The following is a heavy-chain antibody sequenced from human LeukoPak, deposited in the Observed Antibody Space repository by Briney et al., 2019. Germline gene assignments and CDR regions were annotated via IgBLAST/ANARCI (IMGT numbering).Heavy chain of an antibody. V-gene: IGHV4-61*01. CDR2: IYYSGST. Sequence: PSETLSLTCTVSGGSISSSSYYWSWIRQPPGKGLEWIGYIYYSGSTNYNPSLKSRVTISVDTSKNQFSLKLSSVTAADTAVYYCARDTGDSSGYHSDYWGQGTLVTVSS. D-gene: IGHD3-22*01. J-gene: IGHJ4*02. CDR1: GGSISSSSYY. CDR3: ARDTGDSSGYHSDY.